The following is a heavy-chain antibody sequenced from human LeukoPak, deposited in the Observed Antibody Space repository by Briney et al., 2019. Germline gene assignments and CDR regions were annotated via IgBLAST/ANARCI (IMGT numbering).Heavy chain of an antibody. CDR1: GYSFTGYA. V-gene: IGHV1-3*01. CDR2: INAGNGNT. Sequence: ASVKVSCKPSGYSFTGYAMHWVRQAPGQRLEWMGWINAGNGNTKYSQKFQGRVTITRDTSASTACMELSSLRSEDTAVYYCARAMPERYCSGGSCYDGHYYYYYGMDVWGQGTTVTVSS. J-gene: IGHJ6*02. CDR3: ARAMPERYCSGGSCYDGHYYYYYGMDV. D-gene: IGHD2-15*01.